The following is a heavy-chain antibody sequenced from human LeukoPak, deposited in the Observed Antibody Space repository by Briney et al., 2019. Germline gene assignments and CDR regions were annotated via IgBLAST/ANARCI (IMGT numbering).Heavy chain of an antibody. D-gene: IGHD2-2*01. J-gene: IGHJ6*03. V-gene: IGHV4-34*01. CDR3: ARGVVVPAATYYYYYYYMDV. CDR1: GGSISGYY. CDR2: INHSGST. Sequence: SETLSLTCTVSGGSISGYYWSWIRQPPGKGLEWIGEINHSGSTNYNPSLKSRVTISVDTSKNQFSLKLSSVTAADTAVYYCARGVVVPAATYYYYYYYMDVWGKGTTVTVSS.